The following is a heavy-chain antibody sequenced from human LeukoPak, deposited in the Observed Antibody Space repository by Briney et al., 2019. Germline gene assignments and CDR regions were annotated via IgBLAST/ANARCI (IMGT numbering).Heavy chain of an antibody. CDR3: ARRREQVSFISRRKDQSFDY. Sequence: PGGSLRLSCAASGFTFSSSWMIWVRQAPGKGLEWVASIKEDGSEKYYVDSVKGRFTISRDNAKNSLYLQMNSLKAEDTAVYYCARRREQVSFISRRKDQSFDYWGQGTLVTVSS. J-gene: IGHJ4*02. CDR1: GFTFSSSW. CDR2: IKEDGSEK. V-gene: IGHV3-7*01. D-gene: IGHD1-14*01.